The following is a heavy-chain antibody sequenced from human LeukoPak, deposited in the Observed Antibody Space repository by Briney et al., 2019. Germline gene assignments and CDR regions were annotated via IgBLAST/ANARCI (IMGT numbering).Heavy chain of an antibody. J-gene: IGHJ3*02. Sequence: PGGSLRLSCVASGISFSTYWMTWVRQAPGKGLEWVANIKHDESDKYYVDSVKGRFTISRDNAKNSVYLQMNSLRAEDTAVYYCARDHNDAFDIWGQGTMVTVSS. V-gene: IGHV3-7*05. CDR3: ARDHNDAFDI. CDR2: IKHDESDK. CDR1: GISFSTYW.